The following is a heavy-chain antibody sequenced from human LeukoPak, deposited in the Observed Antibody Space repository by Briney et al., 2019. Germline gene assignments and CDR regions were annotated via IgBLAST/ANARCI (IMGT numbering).Heavy chain of an antibody. J-gene: IGHJ5*02. D-gene: IGHD3-3*01. CDR2: VNPNSGNT. Sequence: ASVKVSCKASGYTFTSYDINWVRQATGQGLEWMGWVNPNSGNTGYAQKFQGRVTMTRNTSISTAYMELSSLRSEDTAVYYCARGVGYYDFWSGYYTGSWFDPWGQGTLVTVSS. CDR3: ARGVGYYDFWSGYYTGSWFDP. V-gene: IGHV1-8*01. CDR1: GYTFTSYD.